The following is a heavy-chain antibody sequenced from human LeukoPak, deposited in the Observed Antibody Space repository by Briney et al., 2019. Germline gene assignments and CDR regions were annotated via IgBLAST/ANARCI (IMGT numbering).Heavy chain of an antibody. CDR2: IYYSGST. V-gene: IGHV4-59*01. D-gene: IGHD3-10*01. J-gene: IGHJ6*02. Sequence: PSETLSLTCTVSGGSISSYYWSWIRQPPGKGLEWIGYIYYSGSTNYNPSLKSRVTISVDTSKNQFSLKLSSVTAADTAVYYCARGSSYYGSGSYSPYYGMDVWGQGTTVTVSS. CDR1: GGSISSYY. CDR3: ARGSSYYGSGSYSPYYGMDV.